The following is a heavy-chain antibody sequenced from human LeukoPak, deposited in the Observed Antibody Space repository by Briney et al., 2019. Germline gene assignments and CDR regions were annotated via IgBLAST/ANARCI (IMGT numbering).Heavy chain of an antibody. V-gene: IGHV4-34*01. CDR1: GGSFSGYY. D-gene: IGHD4-17*01. J-gene: IGHJ6*02. Sequence: SETLSLTCAVYGGSFSGYYWSWIRQPPGEGLEWIGEINHSGSTNYNPSLKSRVTISVDTSKNQFSLKLSSVTAADTAVYYCARCGDYGMDVWGQGTTVTVSS. CDR3: ARCGDYGMDV. CDR2: INHSGST.